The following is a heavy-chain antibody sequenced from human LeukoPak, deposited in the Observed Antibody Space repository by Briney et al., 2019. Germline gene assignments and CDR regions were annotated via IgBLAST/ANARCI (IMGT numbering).Heavy chain of an antibody. CDR1: GYTFTSYA. J-gene: IGHJ5*02. D-gene: IGHD2-2*03. CDR2: INAGNGNT. V-gene: IGHV1-3*01. Sequence: ASVKVSCKASGYTFTSYAMHWGRQAPGQRLGWMGWINAGNGNTKYSQKFQGRVTITRDSSATTAYMELSSLRSEDTAVYYCARDFGYCSSTSCYLNWFDPWGQGTLVTVSS. CDR3: ARDFGYCSSTSCYLNWFDP.